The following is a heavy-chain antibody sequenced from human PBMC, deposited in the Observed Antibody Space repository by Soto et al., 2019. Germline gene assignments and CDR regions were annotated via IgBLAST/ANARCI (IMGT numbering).Heavy chain of an antibody. D-gene: IGHD3-10*01. J-gene: IGHJ4*02. CDR3: ARDIGSYAYGEGY. V-gene: IGHV4-4*07. CDR2: VYSSGTT. CDR1: GGSINSYW. Sequence: SSETLSLTCSVSGGSINSYWWSWIRQPAGKGLEWIGRVYSSGTTDYNPSLNSRATLSVETSKNQFSLKLSSVTAAGTAVYYCARDIGSYAYGEGYWGQGIQVTVSS.